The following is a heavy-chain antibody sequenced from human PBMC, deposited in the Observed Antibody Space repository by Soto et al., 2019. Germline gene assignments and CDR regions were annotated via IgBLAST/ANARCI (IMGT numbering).Heavy chain of an antibody. J-gene: IGHJ4*02. Sequence: QVQLVESGGGVVHPGRSLRLSCAASGFTFSTYAMQWVRQAPGKGLEWVAVISSDGSTKVYADSVKGRFTVSRDNSKNTLYLQMSSLRDEDMAVYFCAKDGASAGTFDYWGQGTLVTVSS. D-gene: IGHD6-13*01. CDR1: GFTFSTYA. CDR2: ISSDGSTK. CDR3: AKDGASAGTFDY. V-gene: IGHV3-30-3*01.